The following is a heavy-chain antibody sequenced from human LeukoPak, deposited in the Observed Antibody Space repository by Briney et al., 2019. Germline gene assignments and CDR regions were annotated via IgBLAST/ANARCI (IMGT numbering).Heavy chain of an antibody. J-gene: IGHJ6*03. CDR1: GGSISSGGYY. CDR3: ARDQNDYSNYYYYYYMDV. V-gene: IGHV4-30-2*01. CDR2: IYHSGST. Sequence: PSQTLSLNCTVSGGSISSGGYYWSWIRQPPGKGLEWIGYIYHSGSTYYNPSLKSRVTISVDRSKNQFSLKLSSVTAADTAVYYCARDQNDYSNYYYYYYMDVWGKGTTVTVSS. D-gene: IGHD4-11*01.